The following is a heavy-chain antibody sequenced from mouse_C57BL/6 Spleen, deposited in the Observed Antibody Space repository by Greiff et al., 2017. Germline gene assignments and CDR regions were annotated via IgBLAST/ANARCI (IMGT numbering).Heavy chain of an antibody. J-gene: IGHJ2*01. Sequence: ESGPGLVKPSQSLSLTCSVTGYSITSGYYWNWIRQFPGNKLEWMGYISYDGSNNYNPSLKNRISITRDTSTNQFFLKLNSVTTEDTATYDCARSSNWENYFDYWGQGTTLTVSS. CDR3: ARSSNWENYFDY. CDR1: GYSITSGYY. CDR2: ISYDGSN. V-gene: IGHV3-6*01. D-gene: IGHD4-1*01.